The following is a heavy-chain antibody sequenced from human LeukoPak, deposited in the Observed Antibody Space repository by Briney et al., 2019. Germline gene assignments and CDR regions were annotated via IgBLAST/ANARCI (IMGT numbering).Heavy chain of an antibody. CDR2: IYYSGST. J-gene: IGHJ5*02. V-gene: IGHV4-59*11. Sequence: SETLSLTCTVSGGSISSHYWSWIRQPPGKGLEWIGYIYYSGSTNYNPSLKSRVTISVDTSKNQFSLKLSSVTAADTAVYYCARGPDFWSGYYWFDPWGQGTLVTVSS. CDR1: GGSISSHY. D-gene: IGHD3-3*01. CDR3: ARGPDFWSGYYWFDP.